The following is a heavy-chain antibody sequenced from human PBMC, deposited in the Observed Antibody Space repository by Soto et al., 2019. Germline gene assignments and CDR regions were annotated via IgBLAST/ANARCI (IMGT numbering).Heavy chain of an antibody. Sequence: GSLRLSCAASGFTFSIYEMHWVRQAPGKGLEWVAVISYDGTNKYYADSVKGRFSISRDNSENTLYLQMNSLRAEDTAVYYCARVGCSSTSCYPNWFDPWGQGTQVTVSS. CDR3: ARVGCSSTSCYPNWFDP. CDR2: ISYDGTNK. J-gene: IGHJ5*02. D-gene: IGHD2-2*01. V-gene: IGHV3-30-3*01. CDR1: GFTFSIYE.